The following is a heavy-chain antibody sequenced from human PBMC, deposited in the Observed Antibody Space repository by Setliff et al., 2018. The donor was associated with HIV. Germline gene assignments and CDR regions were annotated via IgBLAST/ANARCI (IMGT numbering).Heavy chain of an antibody. CDR2: ISYDGTKK. Sequence: PGGSLRLSCASSGFTFSRYATHWVRQAPGKGLEWVAVISYDGTKKYYADSVRGRFIISRDNSKNTSYVQMNSLRAEDTAVYYCARTAGTEAVGPHYFDYWGQGTLVTVSS. J-gene: IGHJ4*02. CDR1: GFTFSRYA. V-gene: IGHV3-30*04. CDR3: ARTAGTEAVGPHYFDY. D-gene: IGHD6-13*01.